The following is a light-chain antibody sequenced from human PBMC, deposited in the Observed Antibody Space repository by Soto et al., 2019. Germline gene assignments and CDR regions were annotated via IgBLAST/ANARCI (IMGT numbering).Light chain of an antibody. V-gene: IGKV3-20*01. J-gene: IGKJ4*01. Sequence: EIVLTQSPGTLSLSPGERATLSCRASQSVSSSYLAWDQQKPGQAPRLLIYGASSRATGIPDRFSGSGSGTDFTLTISRLEPEDFAVYYCQQYSSSPLTFGGGTKVEIK. CDR2: GAS. CDR3: QQYSSSPLT. CDR1: QSVSSSY.